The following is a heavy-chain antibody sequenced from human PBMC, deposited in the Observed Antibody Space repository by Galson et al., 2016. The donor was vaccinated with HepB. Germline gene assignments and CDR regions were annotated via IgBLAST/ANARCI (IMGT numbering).Heavy chain of an antibody. J-gene: IGHJ2*01. CDR1: GYPVSNSH. CDR3: AREAGRLGELSLYRRYFDL. V-gene: IGHV1-46*01. Sequence: SVKVSCKASGYPVSNSHLHWVRQAPGQGLEWMGLINPTDGTINYSQKFQGRVHMTRDTSTNTVYMDLSSLRFEDTAVYFGAREAGRLGELSLYRRYFDLWGRGTLVTVSS. CDR2: INPTDGTI. D-gene: IGHD3-16*02.